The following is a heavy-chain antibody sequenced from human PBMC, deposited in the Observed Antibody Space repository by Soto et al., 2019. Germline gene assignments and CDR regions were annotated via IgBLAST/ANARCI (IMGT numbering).Heavy chain of an antibody. V-gene: IGHV4-31*03. CDR2: IYYSGST. Sequence: PSETLSLTCTVSGGSISSGGYYWSWIRQHPGKGLEWIGYIYYSGSTYYNPSLKSRVTISVDTSKNQFSLKLNSVTAADTAVYYCAREGAHSTSSYGMDVWGQGTTVTVSS. CDR1: GGSISSGGYY. CDR3: AREGAHSTSSYGMDV. D-gene: IGHD2-2*01. J-gene: IGHJ6*02.